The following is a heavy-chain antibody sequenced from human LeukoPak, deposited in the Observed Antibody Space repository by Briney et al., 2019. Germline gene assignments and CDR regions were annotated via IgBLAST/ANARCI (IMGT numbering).Heavy chain of an antibody. D-gene: IGHD1-1*01. J-gene: IGHJ4*02. CDR1: GGSFSGYY. CDR2: INHSGST. CDR3: ARGRRTTTTLRGFTFDY. Sequence: SETLSLTCAVYGGSFSGYYWSWIRQPPGKGLEWIGEINHSGSTNYNPSPKSRVTISVDTSKNQFSLKLSSVTAADTAVYYCARGRRTTTTLRGFTFDYWGQGTLVTVSS. V-gene: IGHV4-34*01.